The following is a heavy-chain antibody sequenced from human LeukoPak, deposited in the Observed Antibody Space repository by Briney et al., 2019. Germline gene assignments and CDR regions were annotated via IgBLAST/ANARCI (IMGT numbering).Heavy chain of an antibody. D-gene: IGHD3-22*01. Sequence: PSETLSLTCAVYGGSFSGYYWSWIRQPPGKGLEWIGEINHSGSTNYNPSLKSRVTISVDTSKNQFSLKLSSVTAADTAVYYCARADRRVRYYDSSGYYYWGQGTLVTVSS. CDR2: INHSGST. J-gene: IGHJ4*02. CDR1: GGSFSGYY. V-gene: IGHV4-34*01. CDR3: ARADRRVRYYDSSGYYY.